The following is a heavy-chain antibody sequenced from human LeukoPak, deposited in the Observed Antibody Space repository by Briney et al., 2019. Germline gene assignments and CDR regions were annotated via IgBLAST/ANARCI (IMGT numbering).Heavy chain of an antibody. CDR2: ISYSGSP. V-gene: IGHV4-39*01. CDR1: GGSISSSSYY. J-gene: IGHJ4*02. Sequence: SETLSLTCTVAGGSISSSSYYWGWIRQPPGKGLEWIGSISYSGSPYYHPSLKSRVTISGDTSKNQYSLRLSSVTAADTAVYYCARRFLAGKYFDYWGQGALVTVSS. CDR3: ARRFLAGKYFDY. D-gene: IGHD3-3*01.